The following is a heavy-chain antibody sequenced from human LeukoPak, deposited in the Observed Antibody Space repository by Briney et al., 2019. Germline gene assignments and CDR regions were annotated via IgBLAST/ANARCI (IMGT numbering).Heavy chain of an antibody. Sequence: GYLRLSCAASGITLSTYAMTWVRQAPGKGPEWVSAISGNGGRTLYADSVKGRFTISRDNTKNTLYLQMNRLTAEDTAVYRCAKDPNGDHIGAFDMWGQGTMVTVSS. CDR2: ISGNGGRT. D-gene: IGHD4-17*01. V-gene: IGHV3-23*01. J-gene: IGHJ3*02. CDR1: GITLSTYA. CDR3: AKDPNGDHIGAFDM.